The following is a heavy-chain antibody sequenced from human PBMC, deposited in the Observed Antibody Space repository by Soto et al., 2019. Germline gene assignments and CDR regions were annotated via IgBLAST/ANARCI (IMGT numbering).Heavy chain of an antibody. CDR2: ISAYNGNT. CDR3: ARDQMGYSSSWFLTPRWFDP. J-gene: IGHJ5*02. CDR1: GYTFTSYG. V-gene: IGHV1-18*01. D-gene: IGHD6-13*01. Sequence: ASVKVSCKASGYTFTSYGISWVRQAPGQGLEWMGWISAYNGNTNYAQKLQDRVTMTTDTSTSTAYMELRSLRSDDTAVYYCARDQMGYSSSWFLTPRWFDPWGQGTLVTVSS.